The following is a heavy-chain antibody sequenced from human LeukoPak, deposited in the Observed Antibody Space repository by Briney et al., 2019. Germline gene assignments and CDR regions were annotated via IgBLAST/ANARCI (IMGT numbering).Heavy chain of an antibody. V-gene: IGHV3-23*01. Sequence: GGSPRLSCAASGFTFSSYAMSWVRQAPGEGLEWVSAISGSGGSTYYADSVKGRFTISRDNSKNTLYLQMNSLRAEDTAVYYCAKAGALLWFGELSNYFDYWGQGTLVTVSS. D-gene: IGHD3-10*01. CDR2: ISGSGGST. J-gene: IGHJ4*02. CDR3: AKAGALLWFGELSNYFDY. CDR1: GFTFSSYA.